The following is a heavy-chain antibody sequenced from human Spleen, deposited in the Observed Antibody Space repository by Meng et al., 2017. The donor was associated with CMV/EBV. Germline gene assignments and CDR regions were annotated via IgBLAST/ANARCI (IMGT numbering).Heavy chain of an antibody. Sequence: KASGYTFTGYYMHWVRQAPGQGLEWMGWINPNSGGTNYAQKFQGRVTMTRDTSISTAYMELSRLRSDDTAVYYCARSKLGEDNTFDYWGQGTLVTVSS. CDR2: INPNSGGT. CDR1: GYTFTGYY. CDR3: ARSKLGEDNTFDY. J-gene: IGHJ4*02. D-gene: IGHD3-16*01. V-gene: IGHV1-2*02.